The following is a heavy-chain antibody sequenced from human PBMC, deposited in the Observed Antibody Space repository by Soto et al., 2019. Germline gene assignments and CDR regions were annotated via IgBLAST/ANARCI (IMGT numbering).Heavy chain of an antibody. Sequence: RSFTCTVSGASIKSRNYFLGWIRQPPGKGLEFVGSIHSSGGTYYNPSLKSRVTVSVDLSNSHFSLSLKSLTATDTAVYYCGRLAEAATGHTDFDFWGQGTLVTVS. V-gene: IGHV4-39*02. CDR2: IHSSGGT. D-gene: IGHD2-15*01. CDR3: GRLAEAATGHTDFDF. CDR1: GASIKSRNYF. J-gene: IGHJ4*02.